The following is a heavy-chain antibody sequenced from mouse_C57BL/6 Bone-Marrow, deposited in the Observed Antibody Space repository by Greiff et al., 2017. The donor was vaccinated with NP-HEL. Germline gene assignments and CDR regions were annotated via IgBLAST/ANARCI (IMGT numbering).Heavy chain of an antibody. J-gene: IGHJ1*03. Sequence: QVQLQQPGAELVKPGASVKLSCKASGYTFTSYWMHWVKQRPGQGLEWIGMIHPNSGSTNYNEKFKSKATLTVDKSSSTAYTQLSSLTSEDSAVYYCARRDYYGSSYWYFDVWGTGTTVTVSS. CDR2: IHPNSGST. V-gene: IGHV1-64*01. D-gene: IGHD1-1*01. CDR3: ARRDYYGSSYWYFDV. CDR1: GYTFTSYW.